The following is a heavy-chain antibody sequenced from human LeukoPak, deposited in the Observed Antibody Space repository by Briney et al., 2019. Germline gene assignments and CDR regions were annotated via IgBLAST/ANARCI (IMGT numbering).Heavy chain of an antibody. CDR2: ISGSGGST. Sequence: GGSLGLSCAASGFTFSSYAMSWVRQAPGKGLEWVSAISGSGGSTYYADSVKGRFTISRDNSKNTLYLQMNSLRAEDTAVYYCAKDSVISAMIVVVTPDYWGQGTLVTVSS. D-gene: IGHD3-22*01. CDR3: AKDSVISAMIVVVTPDY. J-gene: IGHJ4*02. V-gene: IGHV3-23*01. CDR1: GFTFSSYA.